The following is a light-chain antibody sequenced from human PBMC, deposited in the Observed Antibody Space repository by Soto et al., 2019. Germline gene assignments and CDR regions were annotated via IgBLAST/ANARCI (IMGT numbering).Light chain of an antibody. J-gene: IGLJ3*02. V-gene: IGLV2-23*01. CDR3: CSYAGSSTLV. CDR1: SNDVGSYNL. CDR2: ESS. Sequence: QSVLTQPASVSGSPGQSITISCTGSSNDVGSYNLVSWYQQHPGKVPRLMIYESSKRPSGVSNRFSGSKSGSTASLTISGLQAEDEADYHCCSYAGSSTLVFGGGTKLTVL.